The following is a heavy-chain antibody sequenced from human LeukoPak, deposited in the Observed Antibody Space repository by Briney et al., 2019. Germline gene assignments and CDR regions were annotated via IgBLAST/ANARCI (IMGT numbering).Heavy chain of an antibody. V-gene: IGHV1-69*05. J-gene: IGHJ3*02. Sequence: ASVKVSCKASGGTFSSYAISWVRQAPGQGLEWMGGIIPIFGTANYAQKFQGRVTMTRDTSISTAYMELSRLRSDDTAVYYCARYAAPDDAFDIWGQGTMVTVSS. CDR1: GGTFSSYA. CDR3: ARYAAPDDAFDI. CDR2: IIPIFGTA. D-gene: IGHD6-6*01.